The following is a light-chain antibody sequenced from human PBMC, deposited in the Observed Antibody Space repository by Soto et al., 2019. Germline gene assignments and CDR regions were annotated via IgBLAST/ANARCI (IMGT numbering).Light chain of an antibody. Sequence: EIVLTQSPGTLSLSPGERATLSCRASQSVSSSYLAWYQQKPGQAPRLLIYGASSRATGIPDRVSSSGSGTDFTLTITLLEPEAFAVYYCQQYGSSPLTFGGGTKVEIK. CDR1: QSVSSSY. CDR3: QQYGSSPLT. V-gene: IGKV3-20*01. J-gene: IGKJ4*01. CDR2: GAS.